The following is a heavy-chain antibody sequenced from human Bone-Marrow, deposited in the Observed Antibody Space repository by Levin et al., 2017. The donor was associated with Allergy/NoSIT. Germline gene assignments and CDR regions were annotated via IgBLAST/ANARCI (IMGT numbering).Heavy chain of an antibody. Sequence: GGSLRLSCVASGISFNNNSVTWVRQAPGKGLEWVASTSETTDYVHYADSVKGRFTISRDNAKKSLSLQMNSLRVEDTAIYYCASRSTAPGGLDVWGQGTTVTVSS. CDR3: ASRSTAPGGLDV. D-gene: IGHD1-1*01. J-gene: IGHJ6*02. CDR2: TSETTDYV. CDR1: GISFNNNS. V-gene: IGHV3-21*01.